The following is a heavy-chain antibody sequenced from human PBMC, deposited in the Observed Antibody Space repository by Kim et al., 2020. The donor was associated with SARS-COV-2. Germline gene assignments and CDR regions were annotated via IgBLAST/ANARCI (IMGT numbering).Heavy chain of an antibody. CDR3: AKSVRGWEHYYYYGMDV. D-gene: IGHD6-19*01. V-gene: IGHV3-23*01. Sequence: GGSLRLSCAASGFTFSSYAMSWVRQAPGKGLEWVSAISGSGGSTYYADSVKGRFTISRDNSKNTLYLQMNSLRAEDTAVYYCAKSVRGWEHYYYYGMDVWGQGTTVTVSS. CDR1: GFTFSSYA. CDR2: ISGSGGST. J-gene: IGHJ6*02.